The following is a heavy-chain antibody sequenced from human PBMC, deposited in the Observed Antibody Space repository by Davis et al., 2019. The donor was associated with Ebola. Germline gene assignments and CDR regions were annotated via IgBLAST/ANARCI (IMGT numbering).Heavy chain of an antibody. CDR1: GFTFSSYW. Sequence: PGGSLRLSCEASGFTFSSYWMSWVRQAPGKGLEWLANIKEDGSEKYYVDSVKGRFTISRDNAKNSLYLQMNNLRAEDTAVYYCAREEMATLYWGQGTLVTVSS. CDR2: IKEDGSEK. CDR3: AREEMATLY. J-gene: IGHJ4*02. D-gene: IGHD5-24*01. V-gene: IGHV3-7*03.